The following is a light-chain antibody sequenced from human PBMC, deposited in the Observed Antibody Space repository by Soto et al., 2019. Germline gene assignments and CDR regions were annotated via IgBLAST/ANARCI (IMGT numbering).Light chain of an antibody. CDR1: SRDVGGYNY. V-gene: IGLV2-14*01. CDR3: SSYTSSSTLPVV. Sequence: QSALTQPASVSGSPGQSITISCTGTSRDVGGYNYVSWYQQHPGKAPKLMIYDVSNRPSGVSNRFSGSKSGNTASLTISGLQAEDEADYYCSSYTSSSTLPVVFGGGTKLTVL. J-gene: IGLJ2*01. CDR2: DVS.